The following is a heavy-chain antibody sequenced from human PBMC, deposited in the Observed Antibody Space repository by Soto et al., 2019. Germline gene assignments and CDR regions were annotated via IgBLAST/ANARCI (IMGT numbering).Heavy chain of an antibody. D-gene: IGHD3-10*01. J-gene: IGHJ6*02. CDR2: INHSGST. V-gene: IGHV4-34*01. CDR1: GGSFSGYY. Sequence: PSETLSLTCAVYGGSFSGYYWSWIRQPPGKGLEWIGEINHSGSTNYNPSLKSRVTISVDTSKNQFSLKLSSVTAADTAVYYCARNSVYYYYYGMDVWGQGTTVTSP. CDR3: ARNSVYYYYYGMDV.